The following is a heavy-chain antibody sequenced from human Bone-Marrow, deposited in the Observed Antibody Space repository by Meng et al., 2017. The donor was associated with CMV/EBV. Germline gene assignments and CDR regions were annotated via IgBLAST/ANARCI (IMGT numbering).Heavy chain of an antibody. CDR1: TFSSYA. V-gene: IGHV1-69*05. D-gene: IGHD3-3*01. Sequence: TFSSYAISWVRQAPGQGLEWMGGIIPIFGTANYAQKFQGRVTITTDESTSTAYMELSSLRSEDTAVYYCARVQIFGVVFTGWYGMDVWGQGTTVTVSS. J-gene: IGHJ6*02. CDR3: ARVQIFGVVFTGWYGMDV. CDR2: IIPIFGTA.